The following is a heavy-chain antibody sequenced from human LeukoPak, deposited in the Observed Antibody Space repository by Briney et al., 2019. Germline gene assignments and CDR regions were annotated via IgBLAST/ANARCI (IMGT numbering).Heavy chain of an antibody. J-gene: IGHJ5*02. Sequence: ASVKVSCKASGYTFTGYYMHWVRQAPGQGLEWMGIINPSGGSTSYAQKFQGRVTMTRDMSTSTDYMELSSLRSEDTAVYYCAREGYGDYMDWFDPWGQGTLATVSS. CDR3: AREGYGDYMDWFDP. CDR2: INPSGGST. D-gene: IGHD4-17*01. V-gene: IGHV1-46*01. CDR1: GYTFTGYY.